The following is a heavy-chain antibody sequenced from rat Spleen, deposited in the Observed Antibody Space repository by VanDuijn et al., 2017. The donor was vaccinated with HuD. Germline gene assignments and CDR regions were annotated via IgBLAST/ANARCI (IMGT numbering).Heavy chain of an antibody. CDR1: GFTFSDYN. J-gene: IGHJ2*01. CDR2: IIYDGSRT. V-gene: IGHV5S10*01. Sequence: EVRLVESGGGLVQPGRSLKLSCSASGFTFSDYNMAWVRQAPKKGLEWVATIIYDGSRTYYRDSVKGRFTISRDNAKSTLYLQMDSLRSADTATYYCARRHYGYTDYFDYWGQGVMVTVSS. D-gene: IGHD1-9*01. CDR3: ARRHYGYTDYFDY.